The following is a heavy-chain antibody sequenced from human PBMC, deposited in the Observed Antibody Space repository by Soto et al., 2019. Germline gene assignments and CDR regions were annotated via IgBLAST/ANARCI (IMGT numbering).Heavy chain of an antibody. CDR1: GGSISSSSYY. CDR2: IYYSGST. V-gene: IGHV4-39*01. D-gene: IGHD2-2*01. J-gene: IGHJ5*02. CDR3: ARQPYCSSTSCYPFSNWFDP. Sequence: SETLSLTCTVSGGSISSSSYYWGWIRQPPGKGLEWIGSIYYSGSTYYNPSLKSRVTISVDTSKNQFSLKLSSVTAADTAVYSCARQPYCSSTSCYPFSNWFDPWGQGNLVTVSS.